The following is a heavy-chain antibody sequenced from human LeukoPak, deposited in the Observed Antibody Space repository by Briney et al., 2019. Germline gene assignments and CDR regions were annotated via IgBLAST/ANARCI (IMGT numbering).Heavy chain of an antibody. D-gene: IGHD3-16*02. Sequence: GGSLRLSCSASGFTFSSYGMHWVRQAPGKGLEYVSAISSDGGSAYYADSVKGRFTISRDNSKNTLYLQVRSLRAEDTAVYYCVPLYHGGVAYWGQGTLVTVSS. CDR1: GFTFSSYG. J-gene: IGHJ4*02. CDR3: VPLYHGGVAY. CDR2: ISSDGGSA. V-gene: IGHV3-64D*06.